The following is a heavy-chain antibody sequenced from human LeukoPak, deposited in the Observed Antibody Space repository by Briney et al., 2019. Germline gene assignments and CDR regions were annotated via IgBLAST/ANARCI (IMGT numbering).Heavy chain of an antibody. J-gene: IGHJ4*02. D-gene: IGHD6-19*01. CDR2: ISYDGSNK. Sequence: GGSLRLSCAASGFTFSSYAMHWVRQAPGKGLEWVAVISYDGSNKYYADSVKGRFTISGDNSKNTLYLQMNSLRAEGTAVYYCACPTGYSSGWPTGPFDYWGQGTLVTVSS. CDR1: GFTFSSYA. CDR3: ACPTGYSSGWPTGPFDY. V-gene: IGHV3-30-3*01.